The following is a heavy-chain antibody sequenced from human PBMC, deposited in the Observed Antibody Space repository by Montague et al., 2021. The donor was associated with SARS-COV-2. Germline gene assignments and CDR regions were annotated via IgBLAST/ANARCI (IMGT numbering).Heavy chain of an antibody. J-gene: IGHJ3*02. CDR3: ASGFSGSLWAFDI. V-gene: IGHV4-59*08. CDR2: IYNRGSS. Sequence: SVPLSLPFLFSGGSLSRFYWSWIRQAPGKGLEWIGYIYNRGSSVYNPSLKSRVTISVDTSKSHVSLKLSSVTAADTAVYYCASGFSGSLWAFDIWGQGTIVTVSS. CDR1: GGSLSRFY. D-gene: IGHD1-26*01.